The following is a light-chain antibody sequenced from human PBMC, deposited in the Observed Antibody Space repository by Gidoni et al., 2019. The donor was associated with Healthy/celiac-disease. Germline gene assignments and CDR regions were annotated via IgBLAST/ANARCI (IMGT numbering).Light chain of an antibody. V-gene: IGKV3-15*01. CDR1: QSISSN. CDR2: GAS. J-gene: IGKJ1*01. CDR3: QQYNNWPRWT. Sequence: PGERATLSCRASQSISSNLAWYQQKPGQAPRLLIYGASTRATGIPARFSGSGSGTEFTLTISSLQSEDFAVYYCQQYNNWPRWTFGQGTKVEIK.